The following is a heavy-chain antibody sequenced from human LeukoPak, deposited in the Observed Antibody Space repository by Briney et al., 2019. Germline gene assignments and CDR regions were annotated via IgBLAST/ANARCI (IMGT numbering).Heavy chain of an antibody. D-gene: IGHD6-13*01. V-gene: IGHV4-59*01. Sequence: PSETLSLTCTVSGGSISSYYWSWIRQPPGKGLEWIGYIYYSGSTNYNPSLKGRVTISVDTSKNQFSLKLNSVTAADTAVYYCARANGIAAAGSLDYWGQGTLVTVSS. CDR1: GGSISSYY. J-gene: IGHJ4*02. CDR2: IYYSGST. CDR3: ARANGIAAAGSLDY.